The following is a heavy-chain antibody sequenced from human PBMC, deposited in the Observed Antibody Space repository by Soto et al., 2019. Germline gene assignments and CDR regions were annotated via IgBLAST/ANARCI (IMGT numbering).Heavy chain of an antibody. D-gene: IGHD4-17*01. J-gene: IGHJ5*02. V-gene: IGHV4-34*01. CDR1: GGSFSGYY. CDR2: INHSGST. CDR3: ARGLEKLRRRGFSNGVWFDP. Sequence: SETLSLTCAVYGGSFSGYYWSWIRQPPGKGLEWIGEINHSGSTNYNPSLKSRVTISVDTSKNQFSLKLSSVTAADTAVYYCARGLEKLRRRGFSNGVWFDPWGQGTLVTVSS.